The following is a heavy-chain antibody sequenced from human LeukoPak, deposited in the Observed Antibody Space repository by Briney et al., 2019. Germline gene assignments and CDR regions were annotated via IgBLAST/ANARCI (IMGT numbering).Heavy chain of an antibody. D-gene: IGHD3-22*01. CDR1: GFTFSSYG. Sequence: GGSLRLSCAASGFTFSSYGMHWVRQAPGKGLEWVAVISYDGSSKYYADSVKGRFTISRDNSKNTLYLQMNSLRAEETAVYYCAKIYGRLVYYDSSGYYYNAFDIWGQGTMVTVSS. CDR2: ISYDGSSK. CDR3: AKIYGRLVYYDSSGYYYNAFDI. V-gene: IGHV3-30*18. J-gene: IGHJ3*02.